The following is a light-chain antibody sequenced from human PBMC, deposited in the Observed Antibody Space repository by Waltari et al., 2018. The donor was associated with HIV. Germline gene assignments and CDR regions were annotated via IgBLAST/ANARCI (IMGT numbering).Light chain of an antibody. V-gene: IGLV2-14*01. CDR2: EVR. CDR1: SSDVGGYNF. J-gene: IGLJ2*01. Sequence: QSALTQPASVSGSPGQSITISCTGTSSDVGGYNFVSWYQQHPGKAPKLMIYEVRNRPLGVSNRFSGSKSGNTASLTISGLQAEDEADYYCSSYTTSSTLVLFGGGTKLTVL. CDR3: SSYTTSSTLVL.